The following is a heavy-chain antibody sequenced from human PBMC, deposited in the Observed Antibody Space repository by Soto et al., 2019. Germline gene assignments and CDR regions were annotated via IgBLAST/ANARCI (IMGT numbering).Heavy chain of an antibody. CDR1: GFTFSRYW. V-gene: IGHV3-74*03. CDR3: AKDLLWCKSEY. J-gene: IGHJ4*02. Sequence: EVQLVESGGGLVQPGGSLRLSCAVSGFTFSRYWMHWFRQDPGDGLVWVSSINTDGTNTQYADSVRGRFTVSRDNAKNTVYLQMISLRRAVRGVYDCAKDLLWCKSEYWGQGTRVVVSS. CDR2: INTDGTNT. D-gene: IGHD2-15*01.